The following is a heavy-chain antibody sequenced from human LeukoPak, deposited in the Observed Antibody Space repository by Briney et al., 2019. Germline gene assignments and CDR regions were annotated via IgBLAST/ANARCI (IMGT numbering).Heavy chain of an antibody. CDR1: GGSISSYY. Sequence: SETLSLTCTVSGGSISSYYWSWIRQPPGKGLEWIGYFYYSGSTNYNPSLKSRVTISVDTSKNQFSLKLSSVTAADTAVYYCAGGVVAATPYYYYYYMDVWGKGTTVTISS. J-gene: IGHJ6*03. CDR3: AGGVVAATPYYYYYYMDV. CDR2: FYYSGST. D-gene: IGHD2-15*01. V-gene: IGHV4-59*12.